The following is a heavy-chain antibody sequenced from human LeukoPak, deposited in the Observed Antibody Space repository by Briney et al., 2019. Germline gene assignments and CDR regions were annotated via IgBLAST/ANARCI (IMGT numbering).Heavy chain of an antibody. V-gene: IGHV4-39*01. D-gene: IGHD3-10*01. CDR1: GGSISSSSYY. J-gene: IGHJ6*03. Sequence: PSETLSLTCTVSGGSISSSSYYWGWIRQPPGKGLEWIGSIYYSGSTYYNPSLKSRVTISVDTSKNQFSLKLSSVTAADTAVYYCARQGQGFGEFYMDVWGKGTTVTVSS. CDR3: ARQGQGFGEFYMDV. CDR2: IYYSGST.